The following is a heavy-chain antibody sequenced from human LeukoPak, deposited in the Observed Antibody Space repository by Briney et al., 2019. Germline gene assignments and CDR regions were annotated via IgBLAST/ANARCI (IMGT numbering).Heavy chain of an antibody. D-gene: IGHD3-9*01. V-gene: IGHV4-59*01. CDR2: IYYSGST. CDR3: ARDHLTNGDGFDY. CDR1: GGSISSYY. Sequence: KTSETLSLTCTVSGGSISSYYWSWIRQPPGKGLEWIGYIYYSGSTNYNPSLRSRVTISIDTSKNQFSLKLTSVTAADTAVYYCARDHLTNGDGFDYWGQGTLVTVSS. J-gene: IGHJ4*02.